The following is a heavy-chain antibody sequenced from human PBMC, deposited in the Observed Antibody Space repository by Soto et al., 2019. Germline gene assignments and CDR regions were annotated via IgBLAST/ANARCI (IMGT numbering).Heavy chain of an antibody. D-gene: IGHD2-8*01. J-gene: IGHJ4*02. CDR3: ARRYAGTFDY. CDR1: GGSISNYY. Sequence: PSETLSLTCTVSGGSISNYYWSWIRQPPGKGLEWIGYIYYSGSTNYNPSLKSRVTISVDTSKNQFSLKLSSVTAADTAVYYCARRYAGTFDYWGQGTLVTVSS. V-gene: IGHV4-59*01. CDR2: IYYSGST.